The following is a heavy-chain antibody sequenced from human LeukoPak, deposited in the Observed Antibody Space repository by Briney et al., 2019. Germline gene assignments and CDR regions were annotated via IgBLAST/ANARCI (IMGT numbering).Heavy chain of an antibody. D-gene: IGHD3-22*01. CDR3: AKDRVPMIATHDY. CDR2: ISGSGGST. V-gene: IGHV3-23*01. J-gene: IGHJ4*02. CDR1: GFTFSSYA. Sequence: GGSMRLSCAASGFTFSSYAMSWVRQAPGKGLEWVSAISGSGGSTYYADSVKGRFTISRDNSKNTLYLQMNSLRAEDTAVYNCAKDRVPMIATHDYWGQGTLVTVSS.